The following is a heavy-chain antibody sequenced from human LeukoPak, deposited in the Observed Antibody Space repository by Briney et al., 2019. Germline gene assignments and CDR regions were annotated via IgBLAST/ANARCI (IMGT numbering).Heavy chain of an antibody. Sequence: PGGSLRLSCGASGFTFSTYWMSWVRQAPGKGLEWVANIKQDGSEKYYVDSVKGRFTISRDTAKNSLYLQMNSLRAEDTAVYYCARVLPYYDSGGCFDYWGQGTLVTVSS. D-gene: IGHD3-22*01. J-gene: IGHJ4*02. V-gene: IGHV3-7*01. CDR1: GFTFSTYW. CDR3: ARVLPYYDSGGCFDY. CDR2: IKQDGSEK.